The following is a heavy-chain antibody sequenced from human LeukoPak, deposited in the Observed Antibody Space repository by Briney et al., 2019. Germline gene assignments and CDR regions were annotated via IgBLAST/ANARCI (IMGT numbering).Heavy chain of an antibody. CDR2: ITSSGSTL. D-gene: IGHD6-19*01. CDR3: ARRGAMAGTTDY. CDR1: GFTFSSYS. V-gene: IGHV3-48*03. J-gene: IGHJ4*02. Sequence: GRSLRLSCAASGFTFSSYSMNWVRQAPGKGPEWVSYITSSGSTLYYADSVKGRFTISRDNAKNSLYLQMNSLRAEDTAVYYCARRGAMAGTTDYWGQGTLVTVSS.